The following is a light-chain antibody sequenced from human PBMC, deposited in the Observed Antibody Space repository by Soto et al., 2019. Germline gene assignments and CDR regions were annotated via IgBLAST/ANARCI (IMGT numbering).Light chain of an antibody. J-gene: IGLJ2*01. CDR1: SSDVGGYNY. CDR3: SSYTSSSTHVV. CDR2: EVS. Sequence: QSALTQPASVSGSPGQSITISCTGTSSDVGGYNYVSWYQHHPGKAPKLMIYEVSNRPSGVSNRFSGSKSGNTASLTIFGLQAEDEADYYCSSYTSSSTHVVFGGGTKLTVL. V-gene: IGLV2-14*01.